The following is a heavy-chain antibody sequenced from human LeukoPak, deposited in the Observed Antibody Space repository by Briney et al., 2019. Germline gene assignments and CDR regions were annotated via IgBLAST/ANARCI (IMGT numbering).Heavy chain of an antibody. Sequence: GSSVKVSCKASGGTFSSYAISWVRQAPGQGLEWMGGIIPIFGTANYAQKFQGRVTITTDESTSTAYMELSSLRSEGTAVYYCARCAHYYDSSGDIKYYFDYWGQGTLVTVSS. D-gene: IGHD3-22*01. CDR2: IIPIFGTA. J-gene: IGHJ4*02. V-gene: IGHV1-69*05. CDR3: ARCAHYYDSSGDIKYYFDY. CDR1: GGTFSSYA.